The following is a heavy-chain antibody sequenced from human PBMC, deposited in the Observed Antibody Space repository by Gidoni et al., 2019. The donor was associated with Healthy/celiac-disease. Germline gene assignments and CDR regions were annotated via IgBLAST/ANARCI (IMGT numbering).Heavy chain of an antibody. CDR3: ARASVRGVPYYYGMDV. CDR1: GFSLSTSGMC. CDR2: IDWDDDK. D-gene: IGHD3-10*01. V-gene: IGHV2-70*15. J-gene: IGHJ6*02. Sequence: QVTLRESGPALVKPTQTLTLTCTFSGFSLSTSGMCVSWIRQPPGKALEWLARIDWDDDKYYSTSLKTRLTISKDTSKNQVVLTMTNMDPVDTATYYCARASVRGVPYYYGMDVWGQGTTVTVSS.